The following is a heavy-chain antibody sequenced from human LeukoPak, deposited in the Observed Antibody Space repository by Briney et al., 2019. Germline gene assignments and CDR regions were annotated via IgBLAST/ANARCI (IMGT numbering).Heavy chain of an antibody. Sequence: GRSLRLSCAASGFTFSSYAMHWVRQAPGKGLEWVAVISYDGSNKYYADSVKGRFTIPRDNSKNTLYLQMNSLRAEDTAVYYCARDRRGGDYEGYFDYWGQGTLVTVSS. CDR3: ARDRRGGDYEGYFDY. CDR1: GFTFSSYA. J-gene: IGHJ4*02. V-gene: IGHV3-30*04. CDR2: ISYDGSNK. D-gene: IGHD4-17*01.